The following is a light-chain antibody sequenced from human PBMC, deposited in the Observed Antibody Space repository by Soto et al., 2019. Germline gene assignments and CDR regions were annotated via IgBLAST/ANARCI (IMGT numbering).Light chain of an antibody. Sequence: EIVDKRCAGTVPRSLGERVTXSCRASQILTRNLAWFQHKPGHSPRLLIYGGSARATGIPARFSGCGSGAEYTLTISSLQSQDFAVYYCQQYDKWPRAFCHGTKVDI. CDR2: GGS. CDR3: QQYDKWPRA. CDR1: QILTRN. V-gene: IGKV3-15*01. J-gene: IGKJ1*01.